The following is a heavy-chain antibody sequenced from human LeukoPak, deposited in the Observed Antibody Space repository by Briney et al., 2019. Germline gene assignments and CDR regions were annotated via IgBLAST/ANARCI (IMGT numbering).Heavy chain of an antibody. CDR2: ISAYNGNT. CDR1: GGTISGYS. CDR3: ARDQLEQQADAFDI. D-gene: IGHD6-13*01. V-gene: IGHV1-18*01. Sequence: ASVTVSCKASGGTISGYSIIWVRQAPGQGLEWMGWISAYNGNTNYAQKLQGRVTMTTDTSTSTAYMELRSLRSDDTAVYYCARDQLEQQADAFDIWGQGTMVTVSS. J-gene: IGHJ3*02.